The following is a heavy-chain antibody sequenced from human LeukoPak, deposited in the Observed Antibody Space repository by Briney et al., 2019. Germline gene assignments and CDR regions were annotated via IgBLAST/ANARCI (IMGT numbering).Heavy chain of an antibody. V-gene: IGHV3-23*01. CDR2: ISGSGGST. J-gene: IGHJ4*02. D-gene: IGHD3-22*01. CDR3: AKDSMIVVVITQTFFDY. Sequence: GGSLRLSWAASGFTFSSDAMSWGRQSPGKGLDWCSAISGSGGSTYYADSVEGRFTISRENSKNMLYLQMNSLRAEDTAVYYCAKDSMIVVVITQTFFDYWGQGTLVTVSS. CDR1: GFTFSSDA.